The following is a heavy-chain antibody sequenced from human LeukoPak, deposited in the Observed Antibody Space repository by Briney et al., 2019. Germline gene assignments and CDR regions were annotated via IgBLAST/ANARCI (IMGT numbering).Heavy chain of an antibody. CDR3: AHIRRLYYYDSSGYYKVWFDP. Sequence: KESGPTLVKPTQTLTPTCTFSGFSLSTSGVGVGWIRQPPGKALEWLALIYWNDDKRYSPSLKSRLTITKDTSKNQVVLTMTNMDPVDTATYYCAHIRRLYYYDSSGYYKVWFDPWGQGTLVTVSS. CDR2: IYWNDDK. V-gene: IGHV2-5*01. J-gene: IGHJ5*02. CDR1: GFSLSTSGVG. D-gene: IGHD3-22*01.